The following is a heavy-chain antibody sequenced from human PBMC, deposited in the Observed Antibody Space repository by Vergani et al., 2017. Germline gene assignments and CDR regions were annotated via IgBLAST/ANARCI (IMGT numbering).Heavy chain of an antibody. CDR3: AGDSSSWQRADY. D-gene: IGHD6-13*01. Sequence: QVRLQESGPGLVKPSETLSTICTVSCVSITTYYWSWVRQPSGKGLEWLGYIYYSGSTTYNPSLKSRLTISVDTSKNQFSLRLSSVTAADTALYYCAGDSSSWQRADYWGQGTLVTVSS. V-gene: IGHV4-59*01. J-gene: IGHJ4*02. CDR2: IYYSGST. CDR1: CVSITTYY.